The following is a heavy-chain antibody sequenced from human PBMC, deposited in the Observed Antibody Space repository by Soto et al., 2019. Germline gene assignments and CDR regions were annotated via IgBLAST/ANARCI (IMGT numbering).Heavy chain of an antibody. D-gene: IGHD3-3*01. J-gene: IGHJ5*02. CDR2: IFYTGST. CDR3: AREESDFRGPTWFDP. Sequence: PSETLSLTCAVSGGSISGGAYYWSWIRQHPGKGLEWIGYIFYTGSTCYNPSLKSRVAISVDTSKNQFSLKLNSVTAADTAVYYCAREESDFRGPTWFDPWGQGTLVTVSS. V-gene: IGHV4-31*11. CDR1: GGSISGGAYY.